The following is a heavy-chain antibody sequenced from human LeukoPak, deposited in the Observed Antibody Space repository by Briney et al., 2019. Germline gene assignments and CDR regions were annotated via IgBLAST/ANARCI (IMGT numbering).Heavy chain of an antibody. CDR2: ISASRSDA. CDR3: TKLAHAELRDCWFDP. Sequence: GGSLRLSCAASGFTFNSYAMSWVRQAPGKGLQWVSSISASRSDAYYADSAKGRFTISRDNSRNTLYLQMNSLRAEDTAVYYCTKLAHAELRDCWFDPWGQGALVTVSS. CDR1: GFTFNSYA. D-gene: IGHD3-10*01. V-gene: IGHV3-23*01. J-gene: IGHJ5*02.